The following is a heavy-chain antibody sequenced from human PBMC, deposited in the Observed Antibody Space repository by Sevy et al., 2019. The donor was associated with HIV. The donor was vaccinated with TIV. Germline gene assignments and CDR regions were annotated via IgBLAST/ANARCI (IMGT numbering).Heavy chain of an antibody. Sequence: QLGGPLRLSCAASGFTFSSYWMSWVRQAPGKGLEWVANIKQGGSEKYYVDSVKGRFTISRDNAKNSLYLQMNSLRAEDTAVYYCAREYIVGATTGWFDPWGQGTLVTVSS. J-gene: IGHJ5*02. CDR2: IKQGGSEK. CDR3: AREYIVGATTGWFDP. CDR1: GFTFSSYW. V-gene: IGHV3-7*01. D-gene: IGHD1-26*01.